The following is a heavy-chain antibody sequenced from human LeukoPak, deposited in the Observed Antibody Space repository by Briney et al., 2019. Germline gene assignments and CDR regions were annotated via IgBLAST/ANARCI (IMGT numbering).Heavy chain of an antibody. J-gene: IGHJ4*02. D-gene: IGHD3-22*01. V-gene: IGHV3-21*01. CDR3: AREDLTMIVVDF. Sequence: GGSLRLSCAASGFSFNMYWMHWVRQAPGKGLEWVSSISSSSSYIYYADSVKGRFTISRDNAKNSLYLQMNSLRAEDTAVYYCAREDLTMIVVDFWGQGTLVTVSS. CDR2: ISSSSSYI. CDR1: GFSFNMYW.